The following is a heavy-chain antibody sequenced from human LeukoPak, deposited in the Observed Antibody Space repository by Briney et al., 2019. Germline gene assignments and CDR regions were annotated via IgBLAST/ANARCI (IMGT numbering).Heavy chain of an antibody. D-gene: IGHD6-19*01. CDR2: VSSNGAKT. Sequence: PGGSLRLSCAASGFTFSSYAITWVRQAPGKGLEWVSAVSSNGAKTYYADSVKGRFTISRDNNKNMVFLQMNSLRAEDTAVYYCGKLSSPSGWYYFDYWGQGTLVTVSS. J-gene: IGHJ4*02. V-gene: IGHV3-23*01. CDR1: GFTFSSYA. CDR3: GKLSSPSGWYYFDY.